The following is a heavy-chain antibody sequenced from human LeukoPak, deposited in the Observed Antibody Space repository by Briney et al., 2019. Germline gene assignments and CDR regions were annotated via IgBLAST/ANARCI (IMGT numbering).Heavy chain of an antibody. CDR3: ARVRLGGHSDY. J-gene: IGHJ4*02. Sequence: GGSLRLSCGASGFTFSTYGMHWVRQAPGKGLEWVSYITSGSSPISYADSVKGRFTISRDNAKNSLFLQMNSLRDGDTAVYYCARVRLGGHSDYWGQGTLVTVSS. CDR1: GFTFSTYG. CDR2: ITSGSSPI. V-gene: IGHV3-48*02. D-gene: IGHD3-16*01.